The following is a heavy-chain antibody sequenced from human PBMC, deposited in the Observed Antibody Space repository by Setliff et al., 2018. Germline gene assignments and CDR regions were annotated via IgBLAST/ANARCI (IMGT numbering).Heavy chain of an antibody. CDR2: MNPNSGNT. V-gene: IGHV1-8*01. J-gene: IGHJ4*02. CDR1: GYTFTSYD. Sequence: ASVKVSCKASGYTFTSYDINWVRQATGQGLEWMGWMNPNSGNTGYAQKFHGRVTMTSNTSISTAYMELSRLRSDDTAVYYCARALGATITHLDYWGQGTLVTVSS. D-gene: IGHD1-26*01. CDR3: ARALGATITHLDY.